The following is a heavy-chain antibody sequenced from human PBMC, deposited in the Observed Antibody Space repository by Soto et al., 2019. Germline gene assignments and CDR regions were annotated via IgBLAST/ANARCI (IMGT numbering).Heavy chain of an antibody. CDR1: GGSISSGGYY. CDR2: IYYIGST. CDR3: AREGWNDAGDWFDP. Sequence: QVQLQESGPGLVKPSQTLSLTCTVSGGSISSGGYYWSWIRQHPGKGLEWIGYIYYIGSTYYNPSLKSRVTISVDTSKNQFSLKLSSVTAADTAVYYCAREGWNDAGDWFDPWGQGTLVTVSS. D-gene: IGHD1-1*01. V-gene: IGHV4-31*03. J-gene: IGHJ5*02.